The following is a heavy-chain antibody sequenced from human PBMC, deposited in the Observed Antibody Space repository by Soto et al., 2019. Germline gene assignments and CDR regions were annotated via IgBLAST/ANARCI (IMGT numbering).Heavy chain of an antibody. V-gene: IGHV3-21*01. CDR1: GFTFSSYS. CDR3: ARDRALYYDMDV. J-gene: IGHJ6*02. CDR2: ISSSSSYI. Sequence: GGSLRLSCAASGFTFSSYSMNWVRQAPGKGLEWVSSISSSSSYIYYADSVKGRFTISRDNAKNSLYLRMNSLRAEDTAVYYCARDRALYYDMDVWGQGTTVTVSS.